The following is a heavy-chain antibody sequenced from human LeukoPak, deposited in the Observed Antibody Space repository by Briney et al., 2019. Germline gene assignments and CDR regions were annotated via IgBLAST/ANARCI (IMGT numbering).Heavy chain of an antibody. J-gene: IGHJ4*02. V-gene: IGHV3-23*01. Sequence: SGGSLRLSCAASGFTFSSYAMSWVRQAPGKGLEWVSAISGSGGSTYYADSVKGRFTISRDNSKNTLYLQMNSLRAEDAAVYYCAKGFGIVISTIDYWGQGALVTVSS. CDR2: ISGSGGST. D-gene: IGHD3-10*01. CDR1: GFTFSSYA. CDR3: AKGFGIVISTIDY.